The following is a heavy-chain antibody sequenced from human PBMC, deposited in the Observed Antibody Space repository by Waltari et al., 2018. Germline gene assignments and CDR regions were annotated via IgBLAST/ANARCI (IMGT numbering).Heavy chain of an antibody. CDR2: ITHSGST. V-gene: IGHV4-34*01. CDR3: AVSVVTLRFRFDP. D-gene: IGHD2-15*01. J-gene: IGHJ5*02. Sequence: QVQLQQWGAGLLKPSETLSLTCAVYGGSFSGYYWSWIRQPPGKGLEWIGEITHSGSTNYNPSLKSRVTISVDTAKNQFSLKLSSVTAADTAVYYCAVSVVTLRFRFDPWGQGTLVTVSS. CDR1: GGSFSGYY.